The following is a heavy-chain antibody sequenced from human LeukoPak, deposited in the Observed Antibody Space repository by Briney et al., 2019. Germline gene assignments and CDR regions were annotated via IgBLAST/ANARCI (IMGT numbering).Heavy chain of an antibody. V-gene: IGHV1-8*01. CDR2: MNPNSGNT. Sequence: ASVKVSCKASGYTFTSYDINWVRQATGQGLEWMGWMNPNSGNTGYAQKFQGRVTMTRNTSISTAYVELSSLRSEDTAVYYCARMRYYDFWSGYYGATGDAFDIWGQGTMVTVSS. CDR3: ARMRYYDFWSGYYGATGDAFDI. D-gene: IGHD3-3*01. J-gene: IGHJ3*02. CDR1: GYTFTSYD.